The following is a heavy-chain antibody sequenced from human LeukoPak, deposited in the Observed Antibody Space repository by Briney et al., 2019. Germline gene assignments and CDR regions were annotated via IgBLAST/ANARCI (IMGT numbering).Heavy chain of an antibody. CDR3: ARSYFQSPYYYYMDV. Sequence: SETLSLTCTVSGGSISSYYWSWIRQPPGKGLEWIGYIYYSGSTNYNPSLKSRVTISLDTSKNQFSLKLSSVTAADTAVYYCARSYFQSPYYYYMDVWGKGTTVTVSS. J-gene: IGHJ6*03. CDR1: GGSISSYY. CDR2: IYYSGST. D-gene: IGHD2/OR15-2a*01. V-gene: IGHV4-59*01.